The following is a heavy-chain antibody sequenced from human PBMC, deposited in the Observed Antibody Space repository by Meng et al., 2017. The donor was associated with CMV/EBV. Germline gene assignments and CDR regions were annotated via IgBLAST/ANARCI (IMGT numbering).Heavy chain of an antibody. CDR3: TRGYDFWSGYFSDHAFDI. V-gene: IGHV3-49*04. CDR2: IRSKAYGGPT. Sequence: GESLKISCTASGFTFGDYSMSWVRQAPGKGLEWVGFIRSKAYGGPTEYAASVKGRFSISRDDSKSIAYLQMNSLKTEDTAVYYCTRGYDFWSGYFSDHAFDIWGKGTMVTVSS. D-gene: IGHD3-3*01. J-gene: IGHJ3*02. CDR1: GFTFGDYS.